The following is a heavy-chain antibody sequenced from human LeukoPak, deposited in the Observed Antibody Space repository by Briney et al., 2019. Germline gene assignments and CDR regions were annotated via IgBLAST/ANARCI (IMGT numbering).Heavy chain of an antibody. V-gene: IGHV3-53*01. CDR2: ISNDGVT. Sequence: PGGPLRLSCAASGFTVSSVYMNWVRQAPGKGLEGVSVISNDGVTYYADSVKGRFTISRDNSKNTVYLQMNSLRAEDTALYYCAGDKTSSGWYEIDYWGQGTLVTVSS. D-gene: IGHD6-19*01. J-gene: IGHJ4*02. CDR1: GFTVSSVY. CDR3: AGDKTSSGWYEIDY.